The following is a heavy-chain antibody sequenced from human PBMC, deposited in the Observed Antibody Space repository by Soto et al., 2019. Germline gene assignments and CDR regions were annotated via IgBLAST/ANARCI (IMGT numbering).Heavy chain of an antibody. Sequence: EVQLVESGGGLVQPGRSLRLSCAASGFTFDDYAMHWVRQAPGKGLEWVSCISWNSGSIGYADSVKGRFTISRDNAKKSLYLQMNSLRAEDTALYYGAKADLLEWYDQSDYFDYWVQGTLVTVSS. CDR2: ISWNSGSI. D-gene: IGHD3-3*01. CDR3: AKADLLEWYDQSDYFDY. V-gene: IGHV3-9*01. CDR1: GFTFDDYA. J-gene: IGHJ4*02.